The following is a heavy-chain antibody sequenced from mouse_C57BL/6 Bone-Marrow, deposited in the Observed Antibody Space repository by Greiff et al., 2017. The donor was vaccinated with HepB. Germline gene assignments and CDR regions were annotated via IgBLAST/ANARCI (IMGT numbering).Heavy chain of an antibody. V-gene: IGHV1-63*01. CDR1: GYTFTNYW. J-gene: IGHJ3*01. Sequence: QVQLQQSGAELVRPGTSVKMSCKASGYTFTNYWIGWAKQRPGHGLEWIGDIYPGGGYTNYNEKFKGKATLTADKSSSKAYMQFSSLTSEDSAIYYCARTDGYYGGFAYWGQGTLVTVSA. D-gene: IGHD2-3*01. CDR3: ARTDGYYGGFAY. CDR2: IYPGGGYT.